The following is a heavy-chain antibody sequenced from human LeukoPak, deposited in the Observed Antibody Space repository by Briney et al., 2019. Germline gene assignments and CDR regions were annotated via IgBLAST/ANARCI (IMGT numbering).Heavy chain of an antibody. J-gene: IGHJ4*02. CDR3: ARSRFGEHLDY. CDR1: GYPFTSYG. V-gene: IGHV1-69*13. D-gene: IGHD3-10*01. CDR2: IIPIFGTA. Sequence: SVKVSCKASGYPFTSYGISWVRQAPGQGLEWMGGIIPIFGTANYAQKFQGRVTITADESTSTAYMELSSLRSEDTAVYYCARSRFGEHLDYWGQGTLVTVSS.